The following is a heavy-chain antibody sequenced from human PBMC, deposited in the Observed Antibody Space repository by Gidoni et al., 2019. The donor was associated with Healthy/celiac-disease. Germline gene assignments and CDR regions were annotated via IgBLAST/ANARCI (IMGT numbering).Heavy chain of an antibody. Sequence: QVQLVESGGGVVQPGRSLRLSCAASGFTFSSYAMHWVRQAPGKGLGWVAVISYDGSNKYYADSVKGRFTIPRDNSKNTLYLQMNSLRAEDTAVYYCARDGLTYYYDSSGYYSYYYYYMDVWGKGTTVTVSS. CDR1: GFTFSSYA. CDR3: ARDGLTYYYDSSGYYSYYYYYMDV. CDR2: ISYDGSNK. V-gene: IGHV3-30-3*01. J-gene: IGHJ6*03. D-gene: IGHD3-22*01.